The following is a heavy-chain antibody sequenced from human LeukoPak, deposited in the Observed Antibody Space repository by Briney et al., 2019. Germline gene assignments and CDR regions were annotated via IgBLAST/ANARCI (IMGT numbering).Heavy chain of an antibody. J-gene: IGHJ6*03. CDR2: INLNSGGT. Sequence: ASVKVSCKASGYTFTGYYMHWVRQAPGQGLEWMGWINLNSGGTNYAQKFQGRVTMTRDTSISTAYMELSRLRSDDTAVYYCARDRYGLYYYMDVWGKGTTVTVSS. CDR3: ARDRYGLYYYMDV. CDR1: GYTFTGYY. V-gene: IGHV1-2*02. D-gene: IGHD5-18*01.